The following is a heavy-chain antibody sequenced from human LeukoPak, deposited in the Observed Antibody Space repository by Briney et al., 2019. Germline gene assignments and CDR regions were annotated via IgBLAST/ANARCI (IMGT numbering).Heavy chain of an antibody. D-gene: IGHD3-9*01. J-gene: IGHJ4*02. V-gene: IGHV3-23*01. CDR3: AKVGGLRYFDWLFDY. CDR2: ISGSGGST. CDR1: GFTFSSYA. Sequence: GGSLRLSCAASGFTFSSYAMSWVRQAPGKGLEWVSAISGSGGSTYYADSVKGRFTISRDSSKNTLYLQMNSLRAEDTAVYYCAKVGGLRYFDWLFDYWGQGTLVTVSS.